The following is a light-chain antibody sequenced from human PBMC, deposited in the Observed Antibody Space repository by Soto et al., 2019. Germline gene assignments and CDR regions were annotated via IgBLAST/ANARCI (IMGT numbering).Light chain of an antibody. Sequence: QSALTQPPSASGSPGQSVTISCTGTSSDVGGYNYVSWYQQHPGKAPKLIIYEVSKRPSGVPDRFSGSKSGNTASLTVSGLQAEDEADYYCSSYAGSTNWGVFGGGTQLTVL. J-gene: IGLJ2*01. V-gene: IGLV2-8*01. CDR2: EVS. CDR1: SSDVGGYNY. CDR3: SSYAGSTNWGV.